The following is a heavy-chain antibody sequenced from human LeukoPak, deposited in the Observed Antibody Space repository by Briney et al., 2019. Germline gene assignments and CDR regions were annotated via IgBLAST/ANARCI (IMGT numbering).Heavy chain of an antibody. J-gene: IGHJ4*02. CDR2: INPNSGGT. CDR3: ARASRGSLDY. Sequence: GASVKVSFKASGYTFTCYYMHWVRQAPGQGLEWMGWINPNSGGTNYAQNFKCRCTMTRDTSISTAYVQVRMLRCTDSAVYFCARASRGSLDYCGQATLLTVSS. V-gene: IGHV1-2*02. CDR1: GYTFTCYY. D-gene: IGHD3-10*01.